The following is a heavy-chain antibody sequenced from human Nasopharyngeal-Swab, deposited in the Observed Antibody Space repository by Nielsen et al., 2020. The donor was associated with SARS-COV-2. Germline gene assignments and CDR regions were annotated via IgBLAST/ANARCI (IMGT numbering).Heavy chain of an antibody. Sequence: GESLKISCAASGFTFSDYYMSWIRQAPGKGLEWVSYISSSGSTIYYADSVKGRFTISRDNAKNSLYLQMNSLRAEDTAVYYCARGLWSSLRLLGGMDFWGQGTTVTVSS. CDR3: ARGLWSSLRLLGGMDF. CDR1: GFTFSDYY. J-gene: IGHJ6*02. V-gene: IGHV3-11*04. CDR2: ISSSGSTI. D-gene: IGHD4/OR15-4a*01.